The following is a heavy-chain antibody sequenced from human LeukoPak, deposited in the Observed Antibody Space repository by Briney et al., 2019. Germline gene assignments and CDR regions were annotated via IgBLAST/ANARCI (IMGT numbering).Heavy chain of an antibody. J-gene: IGHJ6*03. CDR1: GFTFSIYG. V-gene: IGHV3-30*02. CDR2: IRSDGTKT. CDR3: ANSYSYDHMDV. Sequence: PGGSLRLSCAASGFTFSIYGMHWVRQAPGKGLEWVTFIRSDGTKTHYADSVKGRFTISRDNAKNSLYLQMNSLRAEDTAIYYCANSYSYDHMDVWGKGTTVTVSS.